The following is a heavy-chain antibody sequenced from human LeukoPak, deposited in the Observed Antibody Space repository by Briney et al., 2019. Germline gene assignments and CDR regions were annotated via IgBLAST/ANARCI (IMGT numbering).Heavy chain of an antibody. Sequence: GGSLRLSCAASGFTFSGSAIHWLRQSSGKGLEWVGQIDKKDKGYATATAYASSVKGRFTISRDDSINTAYLQMKSLKTEDTALYYCTRDSGTYNWFDPWGQRTLVTVSS. V-gene: IGHV3-73*01. D-gene: IGHD1-26*01. CDR1: GFTFSGSA. J-gene: IGHJ5*02. CDR2: IDKKDKGYATAT. CDR3: TRDSGTYNWFDP.